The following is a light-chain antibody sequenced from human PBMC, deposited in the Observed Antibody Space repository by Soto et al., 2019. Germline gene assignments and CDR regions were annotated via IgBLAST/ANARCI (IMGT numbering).Light chain of an antibody. CDR2: GAS. CDR3: QQYGSSPRT. CDR1: QSVRSDY. J-gene: IGKJ1*01. Sequence: EIVLTQSPGTLSLSPGERATLSCRASQSVRSDYLAWYQQKPGQAPRLHIYGASTRATGIPDRFTGSGSGTDFTLTISRLEPEDFAVYYCQQYGSSPRTFGQGPKVEIK. V-gene: IGKV3-20*01.